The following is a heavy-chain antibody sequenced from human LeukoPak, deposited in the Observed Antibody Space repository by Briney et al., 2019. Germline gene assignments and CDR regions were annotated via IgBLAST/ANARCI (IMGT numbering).Heavy chain of an antibody. CDR1: GFTFSSYG. CDR3: AKDRRGGIGGYALNGDGTK. V-gene: IGHV3-30*18. J-gene: IGHJ4*02. Sequence: GGSLRLSCAASGFTFSSYGMHWVRQAPGKGLEWVAVISYDGSNKYYADSVKGRITISRDNSKNTLYLQMNSLRAEDTAVYYCAKDRRGGIGGYALNGDGTKGGQGTLVTVSS. D-gene: IGHD2-15*01. CDR2: ISYDGSNK.